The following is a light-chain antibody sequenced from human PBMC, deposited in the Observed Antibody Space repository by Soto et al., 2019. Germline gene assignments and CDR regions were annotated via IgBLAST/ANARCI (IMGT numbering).Light chain of an antibody. J-gene: IGKJ4*01. CDR1: QSVNSY. CDR3: QQRGNWPLT. V-gene: IGKV3-11*01. Sequence: EMVLTQSPATLSLSPGDRATLSCRASQSVNSYLAWYQQKPGQAPRLLIYDASNRATGIPARFSGSGSGTDFTLTISSLEPEDFAVYYCQQRGNWPLTFGGGTKVEIK. CDR2: DAS.